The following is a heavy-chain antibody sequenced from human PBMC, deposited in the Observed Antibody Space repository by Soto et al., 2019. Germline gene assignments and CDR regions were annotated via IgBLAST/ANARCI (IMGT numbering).Heavy chain of an antibody. V-gene: IGHV2-5*01. D-gene: IGHD2-15*01. J-gene: IGHJ6*02. CDR3: AHVLVVVANYGMDV. CDR1: GFSLSTSGVG. Sequence: QIPLKESGPTLVKPTQPLTLTCTFSGFSLSTSGVGVGWIRQPPGTALECLALIYWYADKRYSPSLTSRLTITKDTSKYQVVLTRTNMDTVDTATYYCAHVLVVVANYGMDVWGQRTTVTVSS. CDR2: IYWYADK.